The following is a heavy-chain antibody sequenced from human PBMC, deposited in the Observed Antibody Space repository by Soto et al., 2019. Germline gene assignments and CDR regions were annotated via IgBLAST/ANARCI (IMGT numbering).Heavy chain of an antibody. V-gene: IGHV4-59*01. CDR1: GGSISSYY. CDR2: IYYSGST. J-gene: IGHJ6*02. Sequence: TSETLSLTCTVSGGSISSYYWSWIRQPPGKGLEWIGYIYYSGSTNYNPSLKSRVTISVDTSKNQFSLKLSSVTAADTAVYYCARDRGSGYSYGYGYYYGMDVWGQGTTVTVSS. D-gene: IGHD5-18*01. CDR3: ARDRGSGYSYGYGYYYGMDV.